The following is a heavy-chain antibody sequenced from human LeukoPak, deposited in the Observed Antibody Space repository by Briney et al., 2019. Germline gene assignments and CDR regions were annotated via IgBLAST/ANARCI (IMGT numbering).Heavy chain of an antibody. CDR1: GFTFSSYG. V-gene: IGHV3-33*01. Sequence: GGSLRLSCAASGFTFSSYGMHWVRQAPGKGLEWVAVIWYDGSNKYYADSVKGRFTISRDNSKNTLYLQMNSLRAEDTAVYYCARDSYDYVWGSYRYTNYFDYWGQGTLVTVSS. J-gene: IGHJ4*02. CDR3: ARDSYDYVWGSYRYTNYFDY. CDR2: IWYDGSNK. D-gene: IGHD3-16*02.